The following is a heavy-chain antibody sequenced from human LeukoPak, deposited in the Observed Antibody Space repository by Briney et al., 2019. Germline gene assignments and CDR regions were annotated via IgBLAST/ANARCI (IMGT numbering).Heavy chain of an antibody. Sequence: SVKVSCKASGGTFSSYAISWVRQAPGQGLEWMGGIIPIFGTANYAQKVQGRVTITTDESTSTAYMELSRLRSEDTAVYYCASSAGSSWSRHYYYYYMDVWGKGTTVTVSS. CDR3: ASSAGSSWSRHYYYYYMDV. CDR1: GGTFSSYA. V-gene: IGHV1-69*05. D-gene: IGHD6-13*01. CDR2: IIPIFGTA. J-gene: IGHJ6*03.